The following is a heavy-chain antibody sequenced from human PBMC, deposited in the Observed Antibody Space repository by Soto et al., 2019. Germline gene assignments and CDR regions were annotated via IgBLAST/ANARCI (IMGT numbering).Heavy chain of an antibody. CDR2: INHSGST. V-gene: IGHV4-34*01. CDR3: AREGRYYASGRFWWFDP. Sequence: PSETLSLTCAVYGGSFSDYYWSWIRQPPGKGLEWIGEINHSGSTNYNPSLKSRVTISVDTSKNQFSLKLSPVTAADTAVYYCAREGRYYASGRFWWFDPWGQGTLVTVSS. CDR1: GGSFSDYY. J-gene: IGHJ5*02. D-gene: IGHD3-10*01.